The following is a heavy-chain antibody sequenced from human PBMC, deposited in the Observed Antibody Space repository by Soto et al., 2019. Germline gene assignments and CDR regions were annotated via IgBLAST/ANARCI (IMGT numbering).Heavy chain of an antibody. J-gene: IGHJ6*02. V-gene: IGHV3-30-3*01. CDR3: AKDGGGYKYGYAMLDKYYYGMDV. D-gene: IGHD5-18*01. CDR2: ISYDGTNK. CDR1: GFTFSTYA. Sequence: QVQLVESGGGAVQPGRSLRLSCAASGFTFSTYAMHWVRQAPGKGLEWVAVISYDGTNKYYADSVRGRFTISRDNSKNTLFLQMKSLRAEDTAVYYCAKDGGGYKYGYAMLDKYYYGMDVWGQGTTVTVSS.